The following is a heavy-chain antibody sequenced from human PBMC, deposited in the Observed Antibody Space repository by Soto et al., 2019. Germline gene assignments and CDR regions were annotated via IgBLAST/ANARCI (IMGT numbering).Heavy chain of an antibody. V-gene: IGHV4-31*03. CDR1: GGSISSGGYY. CDR3: ARATYYYYDSSGYYYYFDY. Sequence: SETLSLTCTVSGGSISSGGYYWSWIRQHPGKGLEWIGYIYYSGGTYYNPSLKSRVTISVDTSKNQFSLKLSSVTAADTAVYYCARATYYYYDSSGYYYYFDYWGQVTLFTVSS. D-gene: IGHD3-22*01. CDR2: IYYSGGT. J-gene: IGHJ4*02.